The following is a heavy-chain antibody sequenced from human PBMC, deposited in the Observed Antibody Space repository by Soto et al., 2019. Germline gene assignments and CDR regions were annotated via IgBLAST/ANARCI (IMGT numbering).Heavy chain of an antibody. CDR2: IYPGDSDT. J-gene: IGHJ6*02. CDR1: GYSFTSYW. CDR3: ATPLRYFDWLGNYYYGMDV. Sequence: PGESLKISCKGSGYSFTSYWIGWVRQMLGKGLEWMGIIYPGDSDTRYSPSFQGQVTISADKSISTAYLQWSSLKASDTAMYYCATPLRYFDWLGNYYYGMDVWGQGTTVTVSS. V-gene: IGHV5-51*01. D-gene: IGHD3-9*01.